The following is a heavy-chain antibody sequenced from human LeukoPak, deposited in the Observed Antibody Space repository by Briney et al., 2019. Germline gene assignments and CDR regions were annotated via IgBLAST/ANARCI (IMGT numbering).Heavy chain of an antibody. CDR3: AREGGYYYGSGRAAFDI. D-gene: IGHD3-10*01. J-gene: IGHJ3*02. CDR2: INPSGGST. Sequence: ASVKVSCKASGYTLTSYYMHWVRQAPGQGLEWMGIINPSGGSTSYAQKFQGRVTMTRDTSTSTVYMELSSLRSEDTAVYYCAREGGYYYGSGRAAFDIWGQGTMVTVSS. CDR1: GYTLTSYY. V-gene: IGHV1-46*01.